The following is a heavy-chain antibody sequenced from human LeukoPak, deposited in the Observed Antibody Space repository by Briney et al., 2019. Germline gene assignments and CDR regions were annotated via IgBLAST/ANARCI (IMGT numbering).Heavy chain of an antibody. CDR3: ARVRGATLSNHYFDY. CDR1: RFTFSSYS. V-gene: IGHV3-48*02. J-gene: IGHJ4*02. D-gene: IGHD1-26*01. Sequence: PGGSLRLSCATSRFTFSSYSMNWVRQAPGKGLEWVSFITGGSGLIYYADSVKGRFTISRDNAKNSLYLQMNSLRDEDTAVYYCARVRGATLSNHYFDYWGQGTLVTVSS. CDR2: ITGGSGLI.